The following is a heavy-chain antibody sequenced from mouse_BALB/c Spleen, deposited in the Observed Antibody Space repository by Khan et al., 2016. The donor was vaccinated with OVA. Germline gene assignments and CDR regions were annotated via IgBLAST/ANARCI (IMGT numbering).Heavy chain of an antibody. V-gene: IGHV1S137*01. Sequence: QVQLQQSGAELVRPGVSVKISCKGSGYTFTDYAMHWVKQSHAKSLEWMGVISTYYGDADYNQKFKGKATMTVDKSSSTAYMELARLTSEDSAIYVCARGSGNSRFAYWGQGTLVTVSA. D-gene: IGHD1-3*01. CDR3: ARGSGNSRFAY. CDR2: ISTYYGDA. CDR1: GYTFTDYA. J-gene: IGHJ3*01.